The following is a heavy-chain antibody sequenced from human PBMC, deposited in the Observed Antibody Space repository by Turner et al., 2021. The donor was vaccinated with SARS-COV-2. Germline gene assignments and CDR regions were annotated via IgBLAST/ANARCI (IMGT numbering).Heavy chain of an antibody. CDR2: ISYAGNIK. Sequence: QVQLVESGGGVVQPGRSLILPCAASGFTFSSYTMYWVRQAPGKGLEWVALISYAGNIKQYADSVKGRLTISRDNSKNTVYLQMNSLGAEDTAVYYCASATRGGTYYYSAFDIWGQGTMVTVSS. D-gene: IGHD1-26*01. CDR3: ASATRGGTYYYSAFDI. J-gene: IGHJ3*02. V-gene: IGHV3-30*04. CDR1: GFTFSSYT.